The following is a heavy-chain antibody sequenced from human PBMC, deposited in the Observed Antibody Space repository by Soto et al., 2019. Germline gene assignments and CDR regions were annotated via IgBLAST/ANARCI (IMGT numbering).Heavy chain of an antibody. CDR3: ARDRYGSGSYALYYYYYYGRDV. J-gene: IGHJ6*02. Sequence: GGSLRLSFAASGFTFSSYGMHWVRQAPGKGLEWVAVIWYDGSNKYYADSVKGRFTISRDNSKNTLYLQMNSLRAEDTAVYYCARDRYGSGSYALYYYYYYGRDVWGQG. D-gene: IGHD3-10*01. CDR1: GFTFSSYG. CDR2: IWYDGSNK. V-gene: IGHV3-33*01.